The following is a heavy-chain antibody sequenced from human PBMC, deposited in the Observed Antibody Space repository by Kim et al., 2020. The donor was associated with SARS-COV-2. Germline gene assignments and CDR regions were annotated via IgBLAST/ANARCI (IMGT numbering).Heavy chain of an antibody. J-gene: IGHJ4*02. D-gene: IGHD6-13*01. CDR2: ST. CDR3: ARDNSIAAD. V-gene: IGHV3-53*01. Sequence: STYYADSVKGRFTISRDNSKNTLYLQMNSLRAEDTAVYYCARDNSIAADWGQGTLVTVSS.